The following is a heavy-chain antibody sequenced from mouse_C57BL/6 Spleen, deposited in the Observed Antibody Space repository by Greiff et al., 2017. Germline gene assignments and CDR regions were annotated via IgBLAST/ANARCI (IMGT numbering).Heavy chain of an antibody. CDR1: GYTFTSYW. D-gene: IGHD2-4*01. Sequence: QVQLQQPGAELVRPGTSVKLSCKASGYTFTSYWMHWVKQRPGQGLEWIGVIDPSDSYTNYNQKFKGKATLTVDTSSSTAYMQLSSLTSEDSAVYYCARRGDYAGYAMDYWGQGTSVTVSA. V-gene: IGHV1-59*01. CDR2: IDPSDSYT. J-gene: IGHJ4*01. CDR3: ARRGDYAGYAMDY.